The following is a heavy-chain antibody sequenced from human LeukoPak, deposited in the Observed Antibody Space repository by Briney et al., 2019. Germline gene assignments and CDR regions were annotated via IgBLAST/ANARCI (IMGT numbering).Heavy chain of an antibody. CDR1: GYTFTSYY. Sequence: ASVKVSCKASGYTFTSYYMHWVRQAPGQGLEWMGIINPSGGSTSYAQKFQGRVAMTRDTSTSTVYMELSSLGSEDTAVYYCARDPDYGDTQPAFDYWGQGTLVTVSS. CDR2: INPSGGST. CDR3: ARDPDYGDTQPAFDY. D-gene: IGHD4-17*01. J-gene: IGHJ4*02. V-gene: IGHV1-46*01.